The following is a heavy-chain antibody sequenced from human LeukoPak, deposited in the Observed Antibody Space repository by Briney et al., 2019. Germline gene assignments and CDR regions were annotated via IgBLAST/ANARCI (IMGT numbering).Heavy chain of an antibody. CDR1: GFSFRSYA. V-gene: IGHV3-30*04. Sequence: GGSLRLSCAASGFSFRSYAMQWVRQAPGKGLEWVGVISYEDGTTKYYADSVKGRFIISRDNSRNMLYLQMNSLRTEDTAVYYCARDWAHKPNSDWSHDVFDIWGQGTMVTVSS. J-gene: IGHJ3*02. D-gene: IGHD6-19*01. CDR2: ISYEDGTTK. CDR3: ARDWAHKPNSDWSHDVFDI.